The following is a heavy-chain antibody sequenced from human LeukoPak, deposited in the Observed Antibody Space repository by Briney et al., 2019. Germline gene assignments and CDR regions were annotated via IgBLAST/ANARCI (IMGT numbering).Heavy chain of an antibody. CDR1: GYSISSGYY. V-gene: IGHV4-38-2*01. J-gene: IGHJ4*02. CDR2: IYHSGST. CDR3: ARSITGDY. D-gene: IGHD1-14*01. Sequence: SETLSLTCAVSGYSISSGYYWGWIRQPPGKGLEWIGSIYHSGSTYYNPSLKSRVTISVDTSKNQFSLKLSSVTAADTAVYYFARSITGDYWGQGTLVTVSS.